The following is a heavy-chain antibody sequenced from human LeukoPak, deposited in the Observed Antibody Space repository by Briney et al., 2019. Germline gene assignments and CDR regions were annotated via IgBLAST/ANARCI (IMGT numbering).Heavy chain of an antibody. J-gene: IGHJ4*02. Sequence: GGSLRLSCAASGSTFSRYAMSWIRQAPGKGLEWLSAISESDGSTYYADSVKGRFTISRDNSKNTLYLQMNSLGADDTAVYFCAKDISQGYTFGSIEEDYWGQGTLVTVSS. CDR2: ISESDGST. CDR1: GSTFSRYA. CDR3: AKDISQGYTFGSIEEDY. V-gene: IGHV3-23*01. D-gene: IGHD5-18*01.